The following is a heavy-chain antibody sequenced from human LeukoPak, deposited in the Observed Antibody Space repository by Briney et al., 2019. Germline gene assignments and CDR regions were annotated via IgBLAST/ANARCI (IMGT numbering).Heavy chain of an antibody. Sequence: TGGSLRLSCSASGFTFNTYKIHWVRQAPGKGLEYDSAISSSGGSTYYADSVKGRFTISRDNSKNTLYLQMSSLRVEDTAVYYCVKDFGAYDAFDYWGQGTLVTVSS. D-gene: IGHD5-12*01. CDR3: VKDFGAYDAFDY. J-gene: IGHJ4*02. CDR1: GFTFNTYK. V-gene: IGHV3-64D*09. CDR2: ISSSGGST.